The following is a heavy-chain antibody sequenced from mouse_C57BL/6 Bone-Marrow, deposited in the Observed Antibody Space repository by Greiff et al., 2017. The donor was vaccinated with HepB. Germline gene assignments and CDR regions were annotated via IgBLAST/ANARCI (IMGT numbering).Heavy chain of an antibody. D-gene: IGHD2-3*01. J-gene: IGHJ2*01. CDR2: IDPETGGT. CDR1: GYTFTDYE. Sequence: QVHVKQSGAELVRPGASVTLSCKASGYTFTDYEMHWVKQTPVHGLEWIGAIDPETGGTAYNQKFKGKAILTADKSSSTAYMELRSLTSEDSAVYYCTREGHDGYYGDYWGQGTTLTVSS. V-gene: IGHV1-15*01. CDR3: TREGHDGYYGDY.